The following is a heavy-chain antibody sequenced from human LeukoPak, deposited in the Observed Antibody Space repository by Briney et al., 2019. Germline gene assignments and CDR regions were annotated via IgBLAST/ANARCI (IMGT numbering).Heavy chain of an antibody. V-gene: IGHV4-30-4*08. CDR2: IYYSGST. CDR3: ARANIYSSTPHLDY. CDR1: GGSISSGDYY. J-gene: IGHJ4*02. D-gene: IGHD6-13*01. Sequence: SETLSLTCTVSGGSISSGDYYWSWIRQPPGKGLEWIGYIYYSGSTYYNPSLKSRVTISVDTSKNQFSLKLSSVTAADTAVYYCARANIYSSTPHLDYWGQGTLDTVSS.